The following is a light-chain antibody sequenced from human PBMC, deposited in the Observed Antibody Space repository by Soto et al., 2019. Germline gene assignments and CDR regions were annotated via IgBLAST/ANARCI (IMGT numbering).Light chain of an antibody. J-gene: IGKJ4*01. CDR3: QQYDSSPST. CDR2: DAS. Sequence: EIVLTQSPGTLSLSPGERATLSCRASQSVSSSYLAWYQQKPGQAPRLLIYDASSRATGIPDRFSGSGSGTDFTLTISGLEPEDFAVYFCQQYDSSPSTFGGGTKVDI. V-gene: IGKV3-20*01. CDR1: QSVSSSY.